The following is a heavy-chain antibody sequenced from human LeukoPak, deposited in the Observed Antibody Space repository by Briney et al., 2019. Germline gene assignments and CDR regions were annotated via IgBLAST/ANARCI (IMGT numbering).Heavy chain of an antibody. D-gene: IGHD6-19*01. CDR3: ARDSRWLLDY. CDR1: GFTFSSHW. V-gene: IGHV3-7*03. CDR2: IKEDGGVE. Sequence: GGSLRLSCTASGFTFSSHWMTWVRQPPGKGLEWVANIKEDGGVEYYVDSVKGRFTISRDNTKSALYLQMNNLRADDTAVYFCARDSRWLLDYWGQGTLITVSS. J-gene: IGHJ4*02.